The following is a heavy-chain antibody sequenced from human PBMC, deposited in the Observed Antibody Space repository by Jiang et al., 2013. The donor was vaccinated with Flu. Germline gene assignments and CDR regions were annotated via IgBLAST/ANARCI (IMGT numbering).Heavy chain of an antibody. CDR3: ARHRGEYCSSTGCYNNNLFDP. Sequence: GSGLVKPSQTLSLTCTVSGGSISSGGYYWSWIRQHPEKGLEWIGSIYYSGRTSYNPSLKSRITISLDTSKNQFSLKLSSVTAADTAVYYCARHRGEYCSSTGCYNNNLFDPWGQGTRVTVSS. D-gene: IGHD2-2*02. CDR1: GGSISSGGYY. CDR2: IYYSGRT. J-gene: IGHJ5*02. V-gene: IGHV4-31*03.